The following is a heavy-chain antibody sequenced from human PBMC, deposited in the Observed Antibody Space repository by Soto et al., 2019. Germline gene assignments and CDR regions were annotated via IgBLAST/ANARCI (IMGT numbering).Heavy chain of an antibody. V-gene: IGHV5-51*01. CDR2: IYPGDSDT. J-gene: IGHJ6*02. CDR3: ARQSRGLYYDYYARDV. Sequence: PGESLKISCTGVGYSFTSFWIGWVRQMPGKGLEWMGIIYPGDSDTRYSPSFQGQVTISADKSISTAYLQWSSLKASDTAMYYCARQSRGLYYDYYARDVWGQGTTVTVS. CDR1: GYSFTSFW.